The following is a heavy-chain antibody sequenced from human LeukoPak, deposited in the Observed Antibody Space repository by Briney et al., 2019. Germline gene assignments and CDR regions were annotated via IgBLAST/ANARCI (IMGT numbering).Heavy chain of an antibody. CDR1: GGSISGYY. CDR3: ARDSAGDRAFAS. CDR2: IYTSGST. J-gene: IGHJ4*02. Sequence: SETLSLTCTVSGGSISGYYWSWIRQPAGKGLEWIGRIYTSGSTNYNPSLKGRVTMSVDTSKNQFSLKLSSVTAADTAVFYCARDSAGDRAFASWGQGTLVTVSS. D-gene: IGHD3-10*01. V-gene: IGHV4-4*07.